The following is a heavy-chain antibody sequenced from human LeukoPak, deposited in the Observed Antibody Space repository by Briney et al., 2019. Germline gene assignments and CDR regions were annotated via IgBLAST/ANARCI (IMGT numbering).Heavy chain of an antibody. D-gene: IGHD3-22*01. CDR1: GFTFTTYS. CDR2: ISSSSTYI. J-gene: IGHJ3*02. Sequence: PGGSLRLSCAVSGFTFTTYSMNWVRQAPGKGLEWVASISSSSTYIYYADSVKGRFTISRDNAKNSLYLQMNSLRAEDTAVYYCARDRDFDWLLRSDYYDSSGYSDAFDIWGQGTMVTVSS. CDR3: ARDRDFDWLLRSDYYDSSGYSDAFDI. V-gene: IGHV3-21*01.